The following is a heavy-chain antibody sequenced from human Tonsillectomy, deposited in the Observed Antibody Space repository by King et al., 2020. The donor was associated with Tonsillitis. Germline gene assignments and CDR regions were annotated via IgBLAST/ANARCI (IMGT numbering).Heavy chain of an antibody. CDR1: GFTFDDYV. J-gene: IGHJ4*02. CDR3: AKDMRPSSSWYRDHYFDY. Sequence: VQLVESGGGVVQPGGSLRLSCAASGFTFDDYVMHWVRQAPGQGLEWVSLISGDGGSTSYADSVKGRFTISRDNSKNSLYLQMNSLRTEDTAFYYCAKDMRPSSSWYRDHYFDYWGQGTLVTVSS. CDR2: ISGDGGST. V-gene: IGHV3-43*02. D-gene: IGHD6-13*01.